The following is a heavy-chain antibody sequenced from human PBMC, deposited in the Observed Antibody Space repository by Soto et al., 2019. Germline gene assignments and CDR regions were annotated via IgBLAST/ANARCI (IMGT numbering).Heavy chain of an antibody. CDR3: ARVGHCSSTSCYGSVYYYYMDV. CDR1: GGSFSGYY. CDR2: INHSGST. Sequence: QVQLQQWGAGLLKPSETLSLTCAVYGGSFSGYYWSWIRQPPGKGLEWIGEINHSGSTNYNPSLKCRVTISVDTSKNQFSLKLSSVTAADTAVYYCARVGHCSSTSCYGSVYYYYMDVWGKGTTVTVSS. D-gene: IGHD2-2*01. J-gene: IGHJ6*03. V-gene: IGHV4-34*01.